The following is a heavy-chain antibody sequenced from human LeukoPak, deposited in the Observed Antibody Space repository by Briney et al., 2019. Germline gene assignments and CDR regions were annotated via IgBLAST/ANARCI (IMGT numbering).Heavy chain of an antibody. D-gene: IGHD5-12*01. Sequence: AGGSLRLSCAASGFTFSSYAMNWVRQAPGKGLEWVSAISGSGGSTYYADSVKGRFTISRDNSKNTLYLQMNSLRAEDTAVYYCAKDRTRGYSGYFDYWGQGTLVTVSS. CDR1: GFTFSSYA. CDR3: AKDRTRGYSGYFDY. CDR2: ISGSGGST. J-gene: IGHJ4*02. V-gene: IGHV3-23*01.